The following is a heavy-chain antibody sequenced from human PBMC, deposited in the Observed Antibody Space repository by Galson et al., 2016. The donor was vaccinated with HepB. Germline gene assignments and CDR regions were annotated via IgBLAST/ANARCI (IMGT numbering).Heavy chain of an antibody. Sequence: PALVKPTQTLTLTCTFSGFSLSTSGVGVGWIRQSPGKALEWLALIYWDDDKRYSPSLKSRLTITKDTSKNQVVHIMTNMDPVDTATYYCAHSRVGRTGDSDYGMNVWGQGTTVTVSS. CDR1: GFSLSTSGVG. J-gene: IGHJ6*02. D-gene: IGHD1-26*01. CDR2: IYWDDDK. CDR3: AHSRVGRTGDSDYGMNV. V-gene: IGHV2-5*02.